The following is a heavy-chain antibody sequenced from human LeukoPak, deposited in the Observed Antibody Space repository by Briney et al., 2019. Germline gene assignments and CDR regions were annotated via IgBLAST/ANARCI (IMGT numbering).Heavy chain of an antibody. CDR3: ARGPLTGSSGWWKEWRNPPDY. D-gene: IGHD6-19*01. J-gene: IGHJ4*02. Sequence: ASVKVSCKASGYTFTSYDINWVRQATGQGLEWMGWMNPNSGNTGYAQKFQGRVTMTRNTSISTAYMELSSLRSEDTAVYYCARGPLTGSSGWWKEWRNPPDYWGQGTLVTVSS. CDR1: GYTFTSYD. CDR2: MNPNSGNT. V-gene: IGHV1-8*01.